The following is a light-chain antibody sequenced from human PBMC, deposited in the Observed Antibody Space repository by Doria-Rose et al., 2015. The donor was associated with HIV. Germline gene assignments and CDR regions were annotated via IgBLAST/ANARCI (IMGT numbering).Light chain of an antibody. Sequence: VLTQPPESLGMSLGERATLNCKSNQSLLYTSKNYLAWYQQKPGQPPKLLIYWASTRQSGVPARFSGGGSGTDFTLTISSLEAEDVAVYYCQQYYDTPSLGPGTTVDIK. CDR1: QSLLYTSKNY. CDR3: QQYYDTPS. CDR2: WAS. J-gene: IGKJ3*01. V-gene: IGKV4-1*01.